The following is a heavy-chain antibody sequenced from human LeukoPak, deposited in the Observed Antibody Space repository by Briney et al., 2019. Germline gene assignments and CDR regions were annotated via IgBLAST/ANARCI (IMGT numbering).Heavy chain of an antibody. Sequence: HPGVSLRLSCVASGFSFSRYWMSWVRQAPGKGLEWVANINEDGSEKYYVDSVKGRFTISRDNSKNSFYLQMSSLRAEDTAVYYCATDPRPDSGNFLGFDYWGQGTLVTVSS. CDR2: INEDGSEK. V-gene: IGHV3-7*01. D-gene: IGHD4-23*01. J-gene: IGHJ4*02. CDR1: GFSFSRYW. CDR3: ATDPRPDSGNFLGFDY.